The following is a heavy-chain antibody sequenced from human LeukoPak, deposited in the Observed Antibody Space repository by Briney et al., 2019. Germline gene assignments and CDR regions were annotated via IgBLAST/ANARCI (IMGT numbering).Heavy chain of an antibody. CDR3: AREYCSGGSCYTGWFDP. Sequence: ASVKVSXKASGYTFTSYYMHWVRQAPGRGLEWMGIINPSGGSTSYAQKFQGRVTMTRDTSTSTVYMELSSLRSEDTAVYYCAREYCSGGSCYTGWFDPWGQGTLVTVSS. V-gene: IGHV1-46*03. CDR1: GYTFTSYY. D-gene: IGHD2-15*01. CDR2: INPSGGST. J-gene: IGHJ5*02.